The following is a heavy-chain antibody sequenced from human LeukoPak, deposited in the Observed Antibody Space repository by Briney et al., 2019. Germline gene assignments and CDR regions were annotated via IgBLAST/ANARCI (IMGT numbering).Heavy chain of an antibody. CDR2: IYFSGAT. Sequence: PSETLSLTCTVSGDSINAYYWGWIRQPPGKGREWIGYIYFSGATKYNPSLESRVTISVDTSKNQFSLKLSSVTAADTAVYYCARRSAEGGSNGHYNWFDPWGQGILVTVSS. D-gene: IGHD6-13*01. CDR3: ARRSAEGGSNGHYNWFDP. CDR1: GDSINAYY. J-gene: IGHJ5*02. V-gene: IGHV4-59*08.